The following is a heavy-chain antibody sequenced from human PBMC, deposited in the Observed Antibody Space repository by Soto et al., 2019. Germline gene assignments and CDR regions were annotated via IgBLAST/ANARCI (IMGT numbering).Heavy chain of an antibody. Sequence: QLQLQESGPGLVKPSETLSLTCTVSGDSMTSSNFYWGWIRQPPGKGLEWIGSIHYSGSTYYTPSLRGRVNIFVDTSKTQFSLKLSSVTAADTAIYYCARHVGTILPIDSWGQGTLVTVSS. J-gene: IGHJ4*02. CDR2: IHYSGST. CDR3: ARHVGTILPIDS. D-gene: IGHD3-3*01. V-gene: IGHV4-39*01. CDR1: GDSMTSSNFY.